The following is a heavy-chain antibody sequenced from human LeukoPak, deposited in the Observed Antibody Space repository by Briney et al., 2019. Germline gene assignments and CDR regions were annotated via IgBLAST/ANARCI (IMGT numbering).Heavy chain of an antibody. J-gene: IGHJ6*02. CDR2: IYYSGST. D-gene: IGHD6-13*01. Sequence: SQTLSLTCSVSGGSISSAGYYWSWIRQHPGKALEWIGYIYYSGSTYYNPSLKSRVTISADTSKKQFSLKLSSVTAADTAVYYCARAPQQLVSEMYGMDVWGQGTTVTVSS. V-gene: IGHV4-31*03. CDR3: ARAPQQLVSEMYGMDV. CDR1: GGSISSAGYY.